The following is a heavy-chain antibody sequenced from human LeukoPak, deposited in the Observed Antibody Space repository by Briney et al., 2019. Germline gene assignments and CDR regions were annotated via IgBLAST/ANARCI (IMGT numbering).Heavy chain of an antibody. Sequence: GGSLRLSCVVSGFSFSDSYMTWIRQTPGKGLESLAYISGSGHDIYYTDSVKGRFTISRDNAKDSLYLQMNGLRPEDTALYYCSTDPRLLIYWGHGTLVTVSS. D-gene: IGHD2-8*01. CDR3: STDPRLLIY. CDR1: GFSFSDSY. V-gene: IGHV3-11*01. J-gene: IGHJ4*01. CDR2: ISGSGHDI.